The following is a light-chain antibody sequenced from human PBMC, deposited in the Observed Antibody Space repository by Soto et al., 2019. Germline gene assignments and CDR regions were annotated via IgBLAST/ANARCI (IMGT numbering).Light chain of an antibody. CDR2: GAS. Sequence: EIVLTQSPGTLSLSPGERGTLSCRASQNLGTLYLAWFQQKPGQAPRLLIYGASSRATGIPDRFSGSGSGTDLTITISRLEPEDFEVYYCQQYETSPRTFGQGTKVDIK. CDR1: QNLGTLY. J-gene: IGKJ1*01. V-gene: IGKV3-20*01. CDR3: QQYETSPRT.